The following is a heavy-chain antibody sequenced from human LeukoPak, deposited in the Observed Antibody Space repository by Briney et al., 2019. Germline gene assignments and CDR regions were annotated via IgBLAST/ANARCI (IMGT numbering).Heavy chain of an antibody. CDR3: ARVEYIYGYGS. CDR1: GFTFSDYY. D-gene: IGHD5-18*01. V-gene: IGHV3-11*01. CDR2: ISSSGRTI. Sequence: GGSLRLSCAASGFTFSDYYLSWIRQAPGKGLEWVSYISSSGRTICYADSVKGRFTISRDNGKNSLSLQMNSLRAEDTAVYYCARVEYIYGYGSWGQGTLVTVSS. J-gene: IGHJ5*02.